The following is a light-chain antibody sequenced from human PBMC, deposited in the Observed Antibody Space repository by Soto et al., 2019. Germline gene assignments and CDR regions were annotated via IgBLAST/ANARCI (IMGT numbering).Light chain of an antibody. Sequence: EIVMTQSPATLSVSLGERATLSCRASQSVSNKLAWYQHKPGQAPRVLIYDTSTRAAGIPARFSGSGSGTEFTLTISSLQPDDFATYYCQHYNSYSEAFGQGTKVDIK. V-gene: IGKV3-15*01. J-gene: IGKJ1*01. CDR3: QHYNSYSEA. CDR2: DTS. CDR1: QSVSNK.